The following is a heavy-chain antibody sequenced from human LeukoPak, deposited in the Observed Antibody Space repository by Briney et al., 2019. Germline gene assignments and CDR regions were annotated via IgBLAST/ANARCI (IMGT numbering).Heavy chain of an antibody. CDR2: INSDGSST. CDR1: GFTLSSYW. J-gene: IGHJ5*02. CDR3: ARNLSDPNWFDP. Sequence: GGSLRLSCAASGFTLSSYWMHWVRQAPGKGLVWVSRINSDGSSTSYADSVKGRFTISRDNAKNSLYLQMNSLRAEDTAVYYCARNLSDPNWFDPWGQGTLVTVSS. V-gene: IGHV3-74*01.